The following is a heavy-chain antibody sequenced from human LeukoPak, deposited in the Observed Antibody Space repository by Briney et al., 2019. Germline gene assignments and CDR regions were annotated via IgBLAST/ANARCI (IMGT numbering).Heavy chain of an antibody. CDR3: KCWGSTSLYYFDY. CDR2: IKSKTDGGTT. Sequence: GGSLRLSCAASGFTFSSAWMSWVRQAPGKGLEWVGRIKSKTDGGTTDYAAPVKGRFTISRDDSKNTLYLQMNSLKTGDTAVYYCKCWGSTSLYYFDYWAREPWSPSPQ. CDR1: GFTFSSAW. D-gene: IGHD2-2*01. J-gene: IGHJ4*02. V-gene: IGHV3-15*01.